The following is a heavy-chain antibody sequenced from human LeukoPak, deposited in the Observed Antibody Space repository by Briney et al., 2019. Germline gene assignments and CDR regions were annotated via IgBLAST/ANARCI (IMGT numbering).Heavy chain of an antibody. D-gene: IGHD1-1*01. CDR3: ARDERDGYYYYGMDV. V-gene: IGHV4-61*01. Sequence: PSETLSLTCTVSGGSVSSGSYYWSWIRQPPGKGLEWIGYIYYSGSTNYNPSLKSRVTISVDTSKNQFSLKLSSVTAADTAVYYCARDERDGYYYYGMDVWGQGTTVTVSS. CDR1: GGSVSSGSYY. CDR2: IYYSGST. J-gene: IGHJ6*02.